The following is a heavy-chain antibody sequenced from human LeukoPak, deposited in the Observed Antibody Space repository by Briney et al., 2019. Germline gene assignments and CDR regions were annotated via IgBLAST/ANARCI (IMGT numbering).Heavy chain of an antibody. J-gene: IGHJ4*02. D-gene: IGHD3-22*01. V-gene: IGHV3-30*03. CDR1: AFTFSSYG. CDR2: ISYDGGNK. CDR3: ARDYHSSGY. Sequence: GGSLRLSCAASAFTFSSYGMSWVRQAPGKGLEWVAVISYDGGNKYYADSVKGRFTISRDNAKNSLYLQMNSLRAEDTAVYYCARDYHSSGYWGQGTLVTVSS.